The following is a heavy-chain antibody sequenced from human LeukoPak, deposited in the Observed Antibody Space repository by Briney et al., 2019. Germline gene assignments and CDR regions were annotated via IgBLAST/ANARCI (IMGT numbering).Heavy chain of an antibody. V-gene: IGHV1-8*01. D-gene: IGHD3-22*01. CDR1: GYTFTSYD. Sequence: ASVKVSCKASGYTFTSYDINWVRQATGQGLEWMGWMNPNSGNTGYAQKFQGRVTMTRNTSISTAYMELSSLRSEDTAVYYCARGRGYYYDKEPDYWGQGTLVTVSS. CDR3: ARGRGYYYDKEPDY. CDR2: MNPNSGNT. J-gene: IGHJ4*02.